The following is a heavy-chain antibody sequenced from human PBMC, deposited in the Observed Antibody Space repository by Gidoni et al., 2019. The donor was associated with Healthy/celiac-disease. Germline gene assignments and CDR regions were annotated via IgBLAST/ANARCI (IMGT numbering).Heavy chain of an antibody. V-gene: IGHV1-69-2*01. CDR2: VDPEYGET. J-gene: IGHJ2*01. D-gene: IGHD3-9*01. CDR3: APASRYHWYFDL. CDR1: GYPFTDYY. Sequence: EVHRVLSGAEVKKPGAPVKISCRVSGYPFTDYYMHWVKHAPGKGLEWMGLVDPEYGETIYAEKFQGRVTITADTSTDTAYMELSSLRSEDTAVYYCAPASRYHWYFDLWGRGTLVTVSS.